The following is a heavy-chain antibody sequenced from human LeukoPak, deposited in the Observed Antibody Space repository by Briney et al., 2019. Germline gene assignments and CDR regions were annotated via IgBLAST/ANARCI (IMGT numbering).Heavy chain of an antibody. CDR1: GFTFSSYA. V-gene: IGHV3-64*01. CDR2: ISSNGGST. Sequence: SGGSLRLSCAASGFTFSSYAMHWVRQAPGKGLEYVSAISSNGGSTYYANSVKGRFTISRDNSKNTLYLQMGSLRAEDMAVYYCARARHSGHLRWRYFDYWGQGTLVTVSS. CDR3: ARARHSGHLRWRYFDY. D-gene: IGHD5-12*01. J-gene: IGHJ4*02.